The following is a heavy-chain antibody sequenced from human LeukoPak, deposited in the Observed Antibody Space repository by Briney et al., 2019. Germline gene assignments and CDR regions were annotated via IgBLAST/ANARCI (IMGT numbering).Heavy chain of an antibody. J-gene: IGHJ6*04. D-gene: IGHD3-10*02. CDR2: IKQDGTEK. CDR1: GFPFTTYW. V-gene: IGHV3-7*01. CDR3: AELGITMIGGV. Sequence: GGSLRLSCAASGFPFTTYWLAWVRQPPGEGLEWVANIKQDGTEKYYVDSVKGRFTISRDNAKNSLYLQMNSLRAEDTAVYYCAELGITMIGGVWGKGTTVTISS.